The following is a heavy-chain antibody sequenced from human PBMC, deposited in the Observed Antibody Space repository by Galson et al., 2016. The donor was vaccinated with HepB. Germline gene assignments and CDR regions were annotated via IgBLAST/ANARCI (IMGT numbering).Heavy chain of an antibody. CDR3: AKEIGANGWYTVDY. Sequence: SLRLSCAASGFTFRNYGINWVRQAPGKGLEWVAVITYDGGNEYYADSVKGRFTISRDSSKNTVYLQMNSLRAEDTAVYYCAKEIGANGWYTVDYWGRGTLVIVTS. J-gene: IGHJ4*02. CDR1: GFTFRNYG. D-gene: IGHD1-1*01. V-gene: IGHV3-33*06. CDR2: ITYDGGNE.